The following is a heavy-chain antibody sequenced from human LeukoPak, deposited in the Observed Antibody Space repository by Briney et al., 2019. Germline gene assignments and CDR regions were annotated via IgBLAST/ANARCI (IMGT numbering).Heavy chain of an antibody. J-gene: IGHJ4*02. CDR3: ASDLRFSYY. Sequence: GGSLRLSCAASGFTFSSYWMSWVRQAPGKGLEWVANIKQDGSEKSYVDSVKGRFTISRGNAKNSLYLQMNSLRAEDTAVYYCASDLRFSYYWGQGTLVTVSS. CDR2: IKQDGSEK. V-gene: IGHV3-7*01. D-gene: IGHD3-3*01. CDR1: GFTFSSYW.